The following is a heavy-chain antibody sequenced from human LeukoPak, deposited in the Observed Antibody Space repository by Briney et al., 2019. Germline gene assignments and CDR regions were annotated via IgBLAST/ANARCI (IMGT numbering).Heavy chain of an antibody. J-gene: IGHJ5*02. D-gene: IGHD3-10*01. CDR3: ARGHYLSGSYNWFDP. CDR2: IYYSGST. V-gene: IGHV4-61*10. Sequence: SETLSLTCTVSGGSISSNSGSYYWSWIRQPAGKGLEWIGYIYYSGSTNYNPSLKSRVTISLDTSKTQFSLKLSSVSAADTAVYYCARGHYLSGSYNWFDPWGQGTLVTVSS. CDR1: GGSISSNSGSYY.